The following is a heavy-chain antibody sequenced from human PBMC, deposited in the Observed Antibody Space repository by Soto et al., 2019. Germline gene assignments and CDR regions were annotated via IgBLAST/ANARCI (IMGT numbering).Heavy chain of an antibody. Sequence: EVQLLESGGGLVQPGGSLRLSCAASVITISNYPMSWVRQAPGKGLEWVAGISGSGDRTYYADSAKGWFTISKDISRNALPLQLFILGVEDTGVYFFARDDVGYPSTAPNWGHGTLVTVSS. J-gene: IGHJ4*01. CDR2: ISGSGDRT. D-gene: IGHD3-22*01. V-gene: IGHV3-23*01. CDR1: VITISNYP. CDR3: ARDDVGYPSTAPN.